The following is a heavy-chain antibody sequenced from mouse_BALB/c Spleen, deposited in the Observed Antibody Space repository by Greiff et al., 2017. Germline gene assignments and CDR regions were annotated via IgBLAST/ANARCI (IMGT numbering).Heavy chain of an antibody. CDR1: GFTFSSYG. CDR2: ISSGGSYT. J-gene: IGHJ2*01. CDR3: ARHEGATWGRYYFDY. V-gene: IGHV5-6*01. Sequence: EVQRVESGGDLVKPGGSLKLSCAASGFTFSSYGMSWVRQTPDKRLEWVATISSGGSYTYYPDSVKGRFTISRDNAKNTLYLQMSSLKSEDTAMYYCARHEGATWGRYYFDYWGQGTTLTVSS. D-gene: IGHD3-1*01.